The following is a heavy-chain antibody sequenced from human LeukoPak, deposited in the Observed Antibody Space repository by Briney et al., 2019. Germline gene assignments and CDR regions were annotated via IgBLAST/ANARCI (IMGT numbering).Heavy chain of an antibody. Sequence: GGSLRLSCAASGFTFSSYSMNWVRQAPGKGLEWVSSISSSSSYIYYADSVKGRFTISRDNAKNSLYLQMNSLRAEDTAVYYCARARHRYYMDVWGKGTTVTISS. CDR3: ARARHRYYMDV. CDR2: ISSSSSYI. CDR1: GFTFSSYS. V-gene: IGHV3-21*01. J-gene: IGHJ6*03.